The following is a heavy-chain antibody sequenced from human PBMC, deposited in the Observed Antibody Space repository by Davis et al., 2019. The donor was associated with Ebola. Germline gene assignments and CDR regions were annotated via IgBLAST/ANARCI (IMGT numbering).Heavy chain of an antibody. CDR1: GFTFSSYA. CDR2: ISTSGTT. V-gene: IGHV3-23*01. Sequence: PGGSLRLSCAASGFTFSSYAMAWVRQAPGKGLEWVSGISTSGTTHYADSVRGRFTISRDNSKNTLYLQMNSLRAEDTAVYYCAKDGWELRDWGQGTLVTVSS. CDR3: AKDGWELRD. J-gene: IGHJ4*02. D-gene: IGHD1-26*01.